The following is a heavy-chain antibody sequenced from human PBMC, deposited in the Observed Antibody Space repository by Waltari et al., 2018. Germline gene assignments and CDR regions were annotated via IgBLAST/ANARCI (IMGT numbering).Heavy chain of an antibody. D-gene: IGHD2-15*01. V-gene: IGHV1-3*01. CDR2: INAGNGNT. CDR3: ARGGRIWYFDL. CDR1: GYTFTSYA. J-gene: IGHJ2*01. Sequence: QVQLVQSGAEVKKPGASVKVSCKASGYTFTSYAMHWVRQAPGQRLEWMGWINAGNGNTKYSQKFQGRVTITRDTSASTAYMELSSLRSEDTAVYHCARGGRIWYFDLWGRGTLVTVSS.